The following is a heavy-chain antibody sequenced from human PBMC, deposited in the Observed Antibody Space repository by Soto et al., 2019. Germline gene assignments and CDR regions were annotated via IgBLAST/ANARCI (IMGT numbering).Heavy chain of an antibody. Sequence: ETLSLTCSVSGGSMRNYYWNWIRQPPGRGLEWIGYVYHSGSTNYNPSLKSRVSMSVDVSRNHFSLTLHSVTAAGTAVYFCTSSYSTSSSPDYWGQGTLVTVSS. CDR1: GGSMRNYY. V-gene: IGHV4-59*01. D-gene: IGHD6-6*01. CDR3: TSSYSTSSSPDY. CDR2: VYHSGST. J-gene: IGHJ4*02.